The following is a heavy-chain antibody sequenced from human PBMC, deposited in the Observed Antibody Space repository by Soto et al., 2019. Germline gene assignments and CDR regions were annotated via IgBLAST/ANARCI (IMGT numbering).Heavy chain of an antibody. CDR2: INPNSGGT. CDR3: ARSYYDILTGSPYYMDV. CDR1: GYTFTGYY. Sequence: ASVKVSCKASGYTFTGYYMHWVLQAPGQGLEWMGWINPNSGGTNYAQKFQGWVTMTRDTSISTAYMELIRLRSDDTAVYYCARSYYDILTGSPYYMDVWGKGTTVTVSS. J-gene: IGHJ6*03. V-gene: IGHV1-2*04. D-gene: IGHD3-9*01.